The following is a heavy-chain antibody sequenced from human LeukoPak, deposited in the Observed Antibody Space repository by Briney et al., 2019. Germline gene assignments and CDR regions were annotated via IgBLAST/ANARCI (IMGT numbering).Heavy chain of an antibody. CDR3: ARGIYYDSSGPDY. CDR1: GGSFSGYY. V-gene: IGHV4-34*01. CDR2: INHSGST. D-gene: IGHD3-22*01. J-gene: IGHJ4*02. Sequence: PSETLSLTCAVYGGSFSGYYWSWTRQPPGKGLEWIGEINHSGSTNYNPSLKSRVTISVDTSKNQFSLKLSSVTAADTAVYYCARGIYYDSSGPDYWGQGTLVTVSS.